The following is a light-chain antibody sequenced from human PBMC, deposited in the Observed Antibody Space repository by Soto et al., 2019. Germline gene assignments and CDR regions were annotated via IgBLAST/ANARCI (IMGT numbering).Light chain of an antibody. CDR2: DAS. J-gene: IGKJ4*01. Sequence: EIVMTQSPATLSLSPGERATLSCRASQSINSNLAWYQQKPGQAPRLFIYDASNRATGVPTRFSGSGSGTDFTLTISSLEPEDFAVYYCQQRNKWPPVTFGGGTKVDIK. CDR3: QQRNKWPPVT. CDR1: QSINSN. V-gene: IGKV3-11*01.